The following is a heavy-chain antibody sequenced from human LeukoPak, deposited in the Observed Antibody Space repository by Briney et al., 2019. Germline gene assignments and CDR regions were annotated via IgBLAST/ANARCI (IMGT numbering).Heavy chain of an antibody. V-gene: IGHV4-59*01. Sequence: SKTLSLTCTVSGDSISSYYWRWIQQPPGKGLEWIGYIYYSGSTNYNPSLKSRVTISVDTSKNQFSLKLSSVTAADTAVYYCASSSGSQLFDYWGQGTLVTVSS. CDR3: ASSSGSQLFDY. CDR2: IYYSGST. J-gene: IGHJ4*02. CDR1: GDSISSYY. D-gene: IGHD5-12*01.